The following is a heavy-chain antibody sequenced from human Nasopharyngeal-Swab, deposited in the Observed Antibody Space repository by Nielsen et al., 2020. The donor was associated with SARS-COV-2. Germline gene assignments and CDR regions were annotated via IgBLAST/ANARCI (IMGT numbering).Heavy chain of an antibody. Sequence: SETLSLTCAVSGYSISSGYYWGWIRQPPGKGLEWIGSIYHSGSTYYNPSLKSRVTISVDTSKNQFSLKLSSVTAADTAVYYCARGRGRPNIVVVPAAICYFDYWGQGTLVTVSS. D-gene: IGHD2-2*02. CDR2: IYHSGST. V-gene: IGHV4-38-2*01. J-gene: IGHJ4*02. CDR3: ARGRGRPNIVVVPAAICYFDY. CDR1: GYSISSGYY.